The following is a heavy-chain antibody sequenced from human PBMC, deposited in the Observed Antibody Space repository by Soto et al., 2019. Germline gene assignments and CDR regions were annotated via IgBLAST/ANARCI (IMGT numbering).Heavy chain of an antibody. D-gene: IGHD2-15*01. Sequence: EVQLVESGGGLVQPGGSLRLSCAASGFTFSNAWINWVRQAPGKGLEWVGRIKSKTDGGTTDFAAPVKGRFAISRDDSKNMVYLQMNSMKTEDTGRYCCTTDSYSTMILVRFDYWGHRTLVTVSS. CDR2: IKSKTDGGTT. J-gene: IGHJ4*01. V-gene: IGHV3-15*07. CDR3: TTDSYSTMILVRFDY. CDR1: GFTFSNAW.